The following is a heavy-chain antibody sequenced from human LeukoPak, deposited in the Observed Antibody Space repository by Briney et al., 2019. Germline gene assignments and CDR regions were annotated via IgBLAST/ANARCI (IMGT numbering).Heavy chain of an antibody. CDR2: ISYDGSNK. CDR3: ARLYSSSWYNDFDY. J-gene: IGHJ4*02. V-gene: IGHV3-30*03. Sequence: PGRSLRLSCAASGFTFSSYGMHWVRQAPGKGLEWVAVISYDGSNKYYVDSVKGRFTISRDNAKNSLYLQMNSLRAEDTAVYYCARLYSSSWYNDFDYWGQGTLVTVSS. CDR1: GFTFSSYG. D-gene: IGHD6-13*01.